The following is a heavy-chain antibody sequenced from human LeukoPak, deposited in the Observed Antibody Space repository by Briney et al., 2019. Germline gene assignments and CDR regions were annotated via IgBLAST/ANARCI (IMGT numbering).Heavy chain of an antibody. Sequence: SVKVSCKTSGGTFNNYAISWVRQAPGQGLEWMGRVVPMFGIRNYPQTFRGRVNITADKATNTVYMELRSLRAEDTAVYYCAKSVSPSGWSPNYWGQGTLVTVSS. CDR1: GGTFNNYA. D-gene: IGHD6-19*01. V-gene: IGHV1-69*04. J-gene: IGHJ4*02. CDR2: VVPMFGIR. CDR3: AKSVSPSGWSPNY.